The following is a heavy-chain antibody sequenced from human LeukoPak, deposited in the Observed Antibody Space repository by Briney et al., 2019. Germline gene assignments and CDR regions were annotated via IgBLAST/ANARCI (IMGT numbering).Heavy chain of an antibody. J-gene: IGHJ4*02. V-gene: IGHV4-59*01. Sequence: SETLSLTCTVSGGSISSYYWSWIRQPPGKGLEWIGYIYYSGSTNYNPSLKRRVTISVDTSKNQFSLKLSSVTAADTAVYYCARGMVRGVDYWGQGTLVTVSS. CDR3: ARGMVRGVDY. CDR2: IYYSGST. D-gene: IGHD3-10*01. CDR1: GGSISSYY.